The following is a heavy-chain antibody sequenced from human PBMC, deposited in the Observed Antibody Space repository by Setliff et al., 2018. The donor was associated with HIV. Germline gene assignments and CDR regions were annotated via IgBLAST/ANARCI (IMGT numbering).Heavy chain of an antibody. CDR1: GYSFSTYW. Sequence: GESLKISCKGSGYSFSTYWIAWVRQMPGKGLEWMGVIFPGDSDARYSPSFQGPVTISVDESISTAYLQWSSLQASDTAMYYCARVNGDFEENLFYFDNWGLGTLVTVSS. CDR2: IFPGDSDA. V-gene: IGHV5-51*01. J-gene: IGHJ4*02. D-gene: IGHD2-21*01. CDR3: ARVNGDFEENLFYFDN.